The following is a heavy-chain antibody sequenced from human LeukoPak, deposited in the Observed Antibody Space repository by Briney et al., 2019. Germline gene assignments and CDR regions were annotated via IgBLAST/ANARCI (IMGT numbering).Heavy chain of an antibody. V-gene: IGHV3-74*03. CDR3: ARDQRVTGRPDIDY. D-gene: IGHD6-6*01. CDR2: ISSDGSST. CDR1: GFTLRKHW. Sequence: RGSLRLSCAASGFTLRKHWMHWVRQTPGKGLVWVSRISSDGSSTTYADSVKGRFTISRDNAQNTLYLQMNNLRAEDTAMYYCARDQRVTGRPDIDYWGQGTLVIVSS. J-gene: IGHJ4*02.